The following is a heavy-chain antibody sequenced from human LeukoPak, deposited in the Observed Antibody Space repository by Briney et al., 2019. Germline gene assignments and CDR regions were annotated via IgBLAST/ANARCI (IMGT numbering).Heavy chain of an antibody. CDR2: INSDGSRI. CDR1: GVTLSSDR. Sequence: GGSLRLSCAASGVTLSSDRMHWVRQAPGKGLVWVSRINSDGSRISYAASVKGRFTISRDNAKNTLYLQMNSLRAEDTALYHCARDSLRGYSYGYSSFDIWGQGTMVTVSS. D-gene: IGHD5-18*01. J-gene: IGHJ3*02. V-gene: IGHV3-74*01. CDR3: ARDSLRGYSYGYSSFDI.